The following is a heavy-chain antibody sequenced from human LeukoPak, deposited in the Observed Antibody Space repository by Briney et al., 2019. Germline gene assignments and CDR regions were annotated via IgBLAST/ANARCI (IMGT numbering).Heavy chain of an antibody. CDR2: ISGSGGST. CDR1: GFTFSSYA. D-gene: IGHD3-16*02. Sequence: PGGSLRLSCAASGFTFSSYAMSWVRQAPGKGVEGVSAISGSGGSTYYADSVKGRFTISRDNSKNTLYLQMNSLRAEDTAVYYCAKAGNSALRLGELSLHGSWVSYWYFDLWGRGTLVTVSS. CDR3: AKAGNSALRLGELSLHGSWVSYWYFDL. V-gene: IGHV3-23*01. J-gene: IGHJ2*01.